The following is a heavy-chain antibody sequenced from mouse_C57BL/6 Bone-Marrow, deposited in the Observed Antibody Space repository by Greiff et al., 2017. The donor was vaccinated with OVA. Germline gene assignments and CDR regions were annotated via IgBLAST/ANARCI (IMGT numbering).Heavy chain of an antibody. J-gene: IGHJ4*01. CDR2: IDPENGDT. V-gene: IGHV14-4*01. CDR3: TTPSSNYEGAKDY. D-gene: IGHD2-5*01. Sequence: VQLKESGAELVRPGASVKLSCTASGFNITDDYMHWVKQRPEQGLEWIGWIDPENGDTEYASKFQGKATITADTSSNTAYLQLSSLTSEDTAVYDYTTPSSNYEGAKDYWGQGTSVTVSS. CDR1: GFNITDDY.